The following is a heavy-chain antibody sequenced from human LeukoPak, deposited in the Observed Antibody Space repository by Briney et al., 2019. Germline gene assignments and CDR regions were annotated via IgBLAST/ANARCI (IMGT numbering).Heavy chain of an antibody. V-gene: IGHV3-23*01. D-gene: IGHD6-19*01. CDR3: AREYGSGWSPDY. Sequence: GGSLRLSCAASGFTFSSYAMSWVRQAPGKGLEWVSAISGSGGSTYYADSVKGRFTISRDNAKNSLYLQMNSLRVEDTAVYYCAREYGSGWSPDYWGQGNLVTVSS. CDR1: GFTFSSYA. J-gene: IGHJ4*02. CDR2: ISGSGGST.